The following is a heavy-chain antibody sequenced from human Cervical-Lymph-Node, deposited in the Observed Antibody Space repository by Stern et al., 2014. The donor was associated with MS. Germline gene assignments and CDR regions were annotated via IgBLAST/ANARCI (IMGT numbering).Heavy chain of an antibody. CDR3: TRDARHSHHYVLDV. J-gene: IGHJ6*02. CDR1: GGNFNVYA. V-gene: IGHV1-69*01. Sequence: VKLGQSGAEVKKPGSAVKISCKASGGNFNVYAINWLRQAPGQGIEWMGGIIHLIGTANYEQKLQGRVTITADGSTRESSMQLSSLRYDDTAVYYCTRDARHSHHYVLDVWGQGTTVTVSS. CDR2: IIHLIGTA. D-gene: IGHD2-15*01.